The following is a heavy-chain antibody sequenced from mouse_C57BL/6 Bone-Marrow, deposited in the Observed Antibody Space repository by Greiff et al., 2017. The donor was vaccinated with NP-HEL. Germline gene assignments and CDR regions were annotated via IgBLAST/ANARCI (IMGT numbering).Heavy chain of an antibody. V-gene: IGHV1-15*01. CDR1: GYTFTDYE. CDR3: TRFYYYGSSYAMDY. Sequence: QVQLQQSGAELVRPGASVTLSCKASGYTFTDYEMHWVKQTPVHGLEWIGAIDPETGGTAYNQKFKGKAILTEYKSSSTAYMELRSLTSEDSAVYYCTRFYYYGSSYAMDYWGQGTSVTVSS. J-gene: IGHJ4*01. CDR2: IDPETGGT. D-gene: IGHD1-1*01.